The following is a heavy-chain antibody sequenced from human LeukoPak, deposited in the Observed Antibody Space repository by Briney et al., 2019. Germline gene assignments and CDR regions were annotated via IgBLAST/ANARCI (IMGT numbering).Heavy chain of an antibody. CDR1: GYTFSDYA. CDR3: ASPSGNYLGGLDF. CDR2: ILTGGNT. Sequence: SCKASGYTFSDYAMSWVRQAPGKGLEWVSAILTGGNTYYADSVKGKFTISRDSSKNTLYLQMDSLRAEDTAVYYCASPSGNYLGGLDFWGRGTLVTVSS. D-gene: IGHD3-10*02. J-gene: IGHJ4*02. V-gene: IGHV3-66*01.